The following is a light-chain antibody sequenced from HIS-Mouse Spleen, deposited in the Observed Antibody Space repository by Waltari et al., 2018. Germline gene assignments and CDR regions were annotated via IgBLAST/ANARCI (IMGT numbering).Light chain of an antibody. V-gene: IGLV3-10*01. CDR3: YSTDISGNHRV. J-gene: IGLJ2*01. Sequence: SYELTQPPSVSVSPGQTARIPCPGDALPKKYAYWYQQKSGQAPVLVIYEDSKRPSGIPERFSGSSSGTMATLTISGAQVEDEADYYCYSTDISGNHRVFGGGTKLTVL. CDR1: ALPKKY. CDR2: EDS.